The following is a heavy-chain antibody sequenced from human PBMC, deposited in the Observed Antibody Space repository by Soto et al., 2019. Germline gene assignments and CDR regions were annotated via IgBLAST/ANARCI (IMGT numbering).Heavy chain of an antibody. V-gene: IGHV1-2*04. CDR2: INPNSGGT. Sequence: ASVKVSCKASGYTFTGYYMHWVRQAPGQGLEWMGWINPNSGGTNYAQKFQGWVTMTRDTSISTAYMELSRLRSDDTAVYYCARERGYCSGGSCYSKARDAFDIWGQGTMVTVSS. CDR1: GYTFTGYY. CDR3: ARERGYCSGGSCYSKARDAFDI. D-gene: IGHD2-15*01. J-gene: IGHJ3*02.